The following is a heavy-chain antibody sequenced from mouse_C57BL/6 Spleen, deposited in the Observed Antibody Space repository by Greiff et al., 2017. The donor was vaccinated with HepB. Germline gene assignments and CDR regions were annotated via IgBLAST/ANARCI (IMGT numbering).Heavy chain of an antibody. Sequence: EVKLMESGEGLVKPGGSLKLSCAASGFTFSSYAMSWVRQTPEKRLEWVAYISSGGDYIYYADTVKGRFTISRDNARNTLYLQMSSLKSEDTAMYYCTRGLTGVFDYWGQGTTLTVSS. CDR1: GFTFSSYA. J-gene: IGHJ2*01. CDR3: TRGLTGVFDY. CDR2: ISSGGDYI. V-gene: IGHV5-9-1*02. D-gene: IGHD4-1*01.